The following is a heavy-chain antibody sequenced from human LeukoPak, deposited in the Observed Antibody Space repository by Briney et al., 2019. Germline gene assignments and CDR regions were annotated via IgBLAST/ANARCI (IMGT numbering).Heavy chain of an antibody. CDR1: EFTFSSYG. CDR2: IWYDGSNK. CDR3: ARDPTYYYDSSGYQSVGYFDY. D-gene: IGHD3-22*01. Sequence: GGSLRLSCAASEFTFSSYGMHWVRQAPGKGLEWVAVIWYDGSNKYYADSVKGRFTISRDNSKNTLYLQMNSLRAEDTAVYYCARDPTYYYDSSGYQSVGYFDYWGQGTLVTVSS. J-gene: IGHJ4*02. V-gene: IGHV3-33*08.